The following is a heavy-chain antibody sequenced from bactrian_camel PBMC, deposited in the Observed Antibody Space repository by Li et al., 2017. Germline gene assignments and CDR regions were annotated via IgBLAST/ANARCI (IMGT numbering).Heavy chain of an antibody. CDR3: AAEKIWIGRSRYEYMY. CDR1: QSTYRSIC. J-gene: IGHJ4*01. Sequence: VQLVESGGGSVQAGGSLTLSCTASQSTYRSICMAWSRQAPGAKRETVATIDSNGVTKVADSVKGRFTISKDNARNTLFLQMNSLKPEDTAMYYCAAEKIWIGRSRYEYMYWGQGTQVTVS. V-gene: IGHV3S53*01. CDR2: IDSNGVT. D-gene: IGHD2*01.